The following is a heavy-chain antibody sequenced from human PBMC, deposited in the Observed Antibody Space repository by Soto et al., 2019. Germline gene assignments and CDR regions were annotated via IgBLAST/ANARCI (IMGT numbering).Heavy chain of an antibody. Sequence: SETLSLTCTVSGGSISSGGYYWSWIRQHPGKGLEWIGYIYYSGSTYYNPSLKSRVTISVDTSKNQFSLKLSSVTAADTAVYYCARGEDYYYYMDVWGKGTTVTISS. CDR3: ARGEDYYYYMDV. V-gene: IGHV4-31*03. CDR2: IYYSGST. CDR1: GGSISSGGYY. J-gene: IGHJ6*03.